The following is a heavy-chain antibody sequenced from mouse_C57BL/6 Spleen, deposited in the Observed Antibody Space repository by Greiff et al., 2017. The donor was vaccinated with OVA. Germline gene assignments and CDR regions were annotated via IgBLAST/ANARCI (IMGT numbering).Heavy chain of an antibody. CDR2: IYPGSGNT. CDR3: ARWDGYKGYFDG. CDR1: GYTFTDYY. J-gene: IGHJ1*03. D-gene: IGHD2-3*01. Sequence: QVQLQQSGAELVRPGASVKLSCKASGYTFTDYYINWVKQRPGQGLEWIARIYPGSGNTYYNEKFKGKATLTAEKSSSTAYMQLSSLTSEDSAVYFCARWDGYKGYFDGWGTGTTVTVSS. V-gene: IGHV1-76*01.